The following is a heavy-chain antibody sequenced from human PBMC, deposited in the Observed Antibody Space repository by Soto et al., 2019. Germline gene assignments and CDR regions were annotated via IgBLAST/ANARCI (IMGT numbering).Heavy chain of an antibody. J-gene: IGHJ3*02. CDR2: IYYSGST. D-gene: IGHD6-19*01. Sequence: SETLSLTCTVSGGSISSYYWSWIRQPPGKGLEWIGYIYYSGSTNYNPSLRSRVTISVDTSKNQFSLELSSVTAADTAVYYCARSSSGWSDAFDIWGQGTVVTVSS. CDR3: ARSSSGWSDAFDI. V-gene: IGHV4-59*01. CDR1: GGSISSYY.